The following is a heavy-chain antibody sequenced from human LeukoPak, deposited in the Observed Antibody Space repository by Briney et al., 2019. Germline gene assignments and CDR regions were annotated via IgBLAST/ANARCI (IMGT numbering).Heavy chain of an antibody. D-gene: IGHD2-8*01. CDR2: IYYSGST. CDR1: GGSISSYY. Sequence: SETLSLTCTVSGGSISSYYWSWIRQPPGKGLDWIGYIYYSGSTNHNPSLKSRVTISVDTSKNQFSLKLSSVTAAGTAVYYCARQARYCTNGVCYTGSFDYSGQRTLVTVSS. CDR3: ARQARYCTNGVCYTGSFDY. J-gene: IGHJ4*02. V-gene: IGHV4-59*08.